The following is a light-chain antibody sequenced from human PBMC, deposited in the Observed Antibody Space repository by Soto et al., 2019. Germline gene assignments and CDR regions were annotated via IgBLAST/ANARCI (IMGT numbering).Light chain of an antibody. V-gene: IGKV1-39*01. CDR2: AAT. CDR1: QSSSSY. Sequence: DLQLTQSPSSLSASVGDSVTITCRASQSSSSYLNWYQQKPGKAPKLLIYAATSLQSGVPSRFSGSLSRTDFTLTISSLQPDDCATYYCHQSYSTPYTFGQGTEMEIK. J-gene: IGKJ2*01. CDR3: HQSYSTPYT.